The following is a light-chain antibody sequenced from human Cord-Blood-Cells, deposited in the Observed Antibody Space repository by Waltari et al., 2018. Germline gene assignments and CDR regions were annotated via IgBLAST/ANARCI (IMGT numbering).Light chain of an antibody. J-gene: IGKJ2*01. V-gene: IGKV2-29*02. CDR3: MQGIHLPYT. CDR2: EFS. CDR1: QSLLHRDGKTY. Sequence: DIVMTQTPLSLSVTHGQPASISCKSSQSLLHRDGKTYLYWYLQKPGQSPQRLIDEFSIRFAGVQDRFGGSWSGTDFTLKISRMEAEDVGVYYCMQGIHLPYTFGQGTKLEIK.